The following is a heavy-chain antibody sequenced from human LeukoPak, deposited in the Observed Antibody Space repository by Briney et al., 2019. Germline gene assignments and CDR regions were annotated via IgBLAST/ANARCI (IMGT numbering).Heavy chain of an antibody. J-gene: IGHJ4*02. CDR3: ARYSSSLFLDY. D-gene: IGHD6-6*01. CDR2: IYTSGST. V-gene: IGHV4-4*07. Sequence: PSETLSLTCTVSGGSISSYYWSWIRQPAGKGLEWIGRIYTSGSTSYNPSLKSRVTMSVDTSKNQFSLSLSSVTAADTAVYYCARYSSSLFLDYWGQGTLVTVSS. CDR1: GGSISSYY.